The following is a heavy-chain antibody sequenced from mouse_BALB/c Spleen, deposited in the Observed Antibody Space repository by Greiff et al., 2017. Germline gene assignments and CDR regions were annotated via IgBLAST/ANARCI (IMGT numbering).Heavy chain of an antibody. CDR2: IDPENGDT. CDR3: NVLGNRYAMDY. D-gene: IGHD2-1*01. CDR1: GFNIKDYY. V-gene: IGHV14-4*02. Sequence: VQLQQSGAELVRSGASVKLSCTASGFNIKDYYMHWVKQRPEQGLEWIGWIDPENGDTEYAPKFQGKATMTADTSSNTAYLQLSSLTSEDTAVYYCNVLGNRYAMDYWGQGTSVTVSS. J-gene: IGHJ4*01.